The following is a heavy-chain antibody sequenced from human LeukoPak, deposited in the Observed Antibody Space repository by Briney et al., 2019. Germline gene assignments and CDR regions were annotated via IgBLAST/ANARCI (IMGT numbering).Heavy chain of an antibody. CDR1: GFSLSTTGVG. J-gene: IGHJ5*02. Sequence: SSPTLVKPTQTLTLTCTFSGFSLSTTGVGVGWIRQPPGKAPEWLSLIYWDGDDRYTPSLKSRLTITKDTSKNQVVPIMTNMHPVDTATYYCVRLNGYPRRWFDPWGQGTLVTVSS. CDR3: VRLNGYPRRWFDP. CDR2: IYWDGDD. D-gene: IGHD3-22*01. V-gene: IGHV2-5*02.